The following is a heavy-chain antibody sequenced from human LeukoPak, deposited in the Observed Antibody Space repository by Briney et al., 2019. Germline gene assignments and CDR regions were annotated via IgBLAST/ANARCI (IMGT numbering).Heavy chain of an antibody. Sequence: GGSLRLSCAVSGFTVSSNYMSWVRQAPGKGLEWVSVIYSGGSTYYADSVRGRFTISRDKSKNTLYLQMNSLRAEDTAVYYCYSMIVVEIRVINDYWGQGALVTVSS. CDR2: IYSGGST. CDR3: YSMIVVEIRVINDY. V-gene: IGHV3-66*01. J-gene: IGHJ4*02. CDR1: GFTVSSNY. D-gene: IGHD3-22*01.